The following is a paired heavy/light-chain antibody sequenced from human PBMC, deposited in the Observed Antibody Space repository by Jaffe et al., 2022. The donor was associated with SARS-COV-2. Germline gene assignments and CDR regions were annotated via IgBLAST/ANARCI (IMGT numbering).Light chain of an antibody. CDR3: QQYGSSPLT. J-gene: IGKJ4*01. Sequence: EIVLTQSPGTLSLSPGERATLSCRASQSVSSSYLAWYEQKPGQAPRLLIYGASSRATGIPDRFSGSGSGTDFTLTISRLEPEDFAVYYCQQYGSSPLTFGGGTKVEIK. CDR2: GAS. CDR1: QSVSSSY. V-gene: IGKV3-20*01.
Heavy chain of an antibody. J-gene: IGHJ4*02. V-gene: IGHV1-18*01. D-gene: IGHD3-22*01. CDR3: ARGLLAYDSSGYYDY. Sequence: QVQLVQSGAEVKKPGASVKVSCKASGYTFTSYGVSWVRQAPGQGLEWMGWISAYDGNTNFAQKLQGRVTMTTDTSTSTAYMELRSLRSDDTAVYYCARGLLAYDSSGYYDYWGQGTLVTVSS. CDR2: ISAYDGNT. CDR1: GYTFTSYG.